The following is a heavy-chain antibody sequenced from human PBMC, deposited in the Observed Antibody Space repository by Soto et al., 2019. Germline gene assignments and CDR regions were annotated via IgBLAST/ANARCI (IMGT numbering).Heavy chain of an antibody. D-gene: IGHD6-13*01. V-gene: IGHV6-1*01. CDR2: TYYRSKWKN. J-gene: IGHJ4*02. CDR1: GDSVSSNRAT. Sequence: TLSLTFFISGDSVSSNRATWNCVRQSPSRGLEWLGRTYYRSKWKNDYALSVNSRITINPDTSKNQLSLQLSSVTPDDTAIYYCVRGVDSSFDYWGQGTLVTVSS. CDR3: VRGVDSSFDY.